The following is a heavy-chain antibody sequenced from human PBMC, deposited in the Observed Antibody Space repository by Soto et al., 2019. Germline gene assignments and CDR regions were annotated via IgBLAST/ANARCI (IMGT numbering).Heavy chain of an antibody. CDR2: IYWDDDK. V-gene: IGHV2-5*02. CDR1: GFSLSTSGVG. J-gene: IGHJ5*02. CDR3: AHRQGYGDYFA. D-gene: IGHD4-17*01. Sequence: QITLKESGPTLVKPTQTLTLTCSFSGFSLSTSGVGVGWIRQPPGKALEWLALIYWDDDKRYSPSLKSRLTITKDTSKNQVVLTMTTMDPVDTATYYCAHRQGYGDYFAWGQGTLVTVSS.